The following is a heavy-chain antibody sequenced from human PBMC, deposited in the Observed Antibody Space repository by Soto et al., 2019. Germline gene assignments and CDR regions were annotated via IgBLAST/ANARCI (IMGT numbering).Heavy chain of an antibody. CDR3: ARGPNWGYRFDS. CDR2: LIPLFGTT. Sequence: QVQLVQSGAEVKKPGSSVKVSCEASGGTFSGHAISWVRQAPGQGPEWMGGLIPLFGTTQHAQNFQDRITITADKSTRTAYMKLTSLRFEDTAIYYCARGPNWGYRFDSWGQGTLVTVSS. J-gene: IGHJ4*02. CDR1: GGTFSGHA. V-gene: IGHV1-69*06. D-gene: IGHD7-27*01.